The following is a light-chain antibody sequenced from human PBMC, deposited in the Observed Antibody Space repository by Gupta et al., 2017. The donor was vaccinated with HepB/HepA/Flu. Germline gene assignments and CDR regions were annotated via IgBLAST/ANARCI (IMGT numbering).Light chain of an antibody. CDR1: QTISTW. V-gene: IGKV1-5*03. J-gene: IGKJ2*04. CDR3: QQYRSQCS. CDR2: KAS. Sequence: DIQMTQSPSTLSASVGDRVTITCRDSQTISTWLAWYQQKPGKAPKLLIYKASKVESGGTQRFSGSGAGTEFTRTSSSLQTDDCAIYYCQQYRSQCSLGQGTKLEIK.